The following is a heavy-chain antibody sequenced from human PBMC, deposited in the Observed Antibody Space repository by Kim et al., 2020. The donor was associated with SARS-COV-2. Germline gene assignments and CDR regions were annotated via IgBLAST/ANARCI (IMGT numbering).Heavy chain of an antibody. J-gene: IGHJ4*02. CDR2: ST. CDR3: ARGGRSTFDY. V-gene: IGHV4-30-2*01. D-gene: IGHD2-15*01. Sequence: STYYNPSLKSRVTISVDRSKNQFSLKLSSVTAADTAVYYCARGGRSTFDYWGQGTLVTVSS.